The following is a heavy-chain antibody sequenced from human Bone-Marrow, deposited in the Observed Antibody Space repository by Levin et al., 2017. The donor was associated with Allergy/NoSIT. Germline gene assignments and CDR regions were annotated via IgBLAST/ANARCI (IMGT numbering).Heavy chain of an antibody. D-gene: IGHD6-13*01. V-gene: IGHV3-13*01. CDR1: GFTFSNYD. Sequence: GGSLRLSCAASGFTFSNYDMYWVRQATGKGLEWVSTIDTAGDTYSPDSVQGRFTISRENAKNSLYLQMDSLRVGDTAVYYCARGRGSSRGYGMDVWGQGTTVTVSS. CDR3: ARGRGSSRGYGMDV. J-gene: IGHJ6*02. CDR2: IDTAGDT.